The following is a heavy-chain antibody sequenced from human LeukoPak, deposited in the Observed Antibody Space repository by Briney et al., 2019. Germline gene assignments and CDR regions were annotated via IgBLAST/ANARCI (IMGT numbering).Heavy chain of an antibody. CDR3: AAGFAAAGGGAFDI. CDR1: GFTFTSSA. Sequence: SVKVSCKASGFTFTSSAMQWVRQARGQRLEWIGWIVVGSGNTNYAQKFQERVTITRDMSTSTAYVELSSLRSEDTAVYYCAAGFAAAGGGAFDIWGQGTMVTVSS. CDR2: IVVGSGNT. V-gene: IGHV1-58*02. J-gene: IGHJ3*02. D-gene: IGHD3-16*01.